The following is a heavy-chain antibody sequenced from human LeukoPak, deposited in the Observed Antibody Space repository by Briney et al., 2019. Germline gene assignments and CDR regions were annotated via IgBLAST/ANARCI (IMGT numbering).Heavy chain of an antibody. Sequence: GGSLRLSCAASGFTFSSYAMSWVRQAPGKGLEWVSAISGSGGSTYYADSVKGRFTISRDNSKNTLYLQMNSLRAEDTAVYYCAKRLAYCGGDCYSRAFDIWGQGTMVTVSS. CDR2: ISGSGGST. V-gene: IGHV3-23*01. D-gene: IGHD2-21*02. CDR3: AKRLAYCGGDCYSRAFDI. J-gene: IGHJ3*02. CDR1: GFTFSSYA.